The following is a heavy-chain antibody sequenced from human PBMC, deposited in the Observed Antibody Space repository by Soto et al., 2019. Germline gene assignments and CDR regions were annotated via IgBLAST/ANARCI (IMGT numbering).Heavy chain of an antibody. J-gene: IGHJ4*02. V-gene: IGHV1-69*08. CDR3: AREEYYYGSGAFFDY. D-gene: IGHD3-10*01. CDR2: IIPILGIA. Sequence: QVQLVESGAEVKKPGSSVKVSWKASGGTFSSYTISWVRQAPGQGLEWMGRIIPILGIANYAQKFQGRVTITADKSTSTAYMELSSLRSEDTAVYYCAREEYYYGSGAFFDYWGQGTLVTVSS. CDR1: GGTFSSYT.